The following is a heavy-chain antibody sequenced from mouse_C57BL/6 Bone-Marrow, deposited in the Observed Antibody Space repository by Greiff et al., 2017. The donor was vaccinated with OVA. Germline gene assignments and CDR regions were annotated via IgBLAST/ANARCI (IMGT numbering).Heavy chain of an antibody. CDR2: IRNKPNGSTT. D-gene: IGHD3-3*01. CDR3: ARYKGREAVDYFDY. J-gene: IGHJ2*01. Sequence: EVQLVESGGGLVQPGDSLSLSCAASGFTFTNYYMSWVRQPPGKALEWLAFIRNKPNGSTTEYSASVKGRFTISRDNSQSILYLQMNALRAEDSATYYCARYKGREAVDYFDYWGQGTALTVSS. CDR1: GFTFTNYY. V-gene: IGHV7-3*01.